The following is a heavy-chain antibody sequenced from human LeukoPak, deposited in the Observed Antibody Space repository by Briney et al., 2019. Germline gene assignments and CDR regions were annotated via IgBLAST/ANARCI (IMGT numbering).Heavy chain of an antibody. CDR1: GGTSSSYA. CDR3: ARVMATPPSYYYYYYGMDV. V-gene: IGHV1-3*01. J-gene: IGHJ6*02. CDR2: INAGNGNT. Sequence: ASVKVSCKASGGTSSSYAISWVRQAPGQRLEWMGWINAGNGNTKYSQKFQGRVTITRDTSASTAYMELSSLRSEDTAVYYCARVMATPPSYYYYYYGMDVWGQGTTVTVSS. D-gene: IGHD5-24*01.